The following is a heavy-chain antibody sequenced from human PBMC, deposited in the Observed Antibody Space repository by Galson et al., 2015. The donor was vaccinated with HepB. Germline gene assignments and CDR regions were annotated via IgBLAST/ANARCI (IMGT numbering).Heavy chain of an antibody. CDR1: GYTFTSYA. CDR2: INAGNGNT. J-gene: IGHJ4*02. Sequence: SVKVSCKASGYTFTSYAMHWVRQAPGQRLEWMGWINAGNGNTKYSQKFRGRVTITRDTSATTAYMELYSLRSEDTAVYYCTRGFCSTITCPPGGHWGQGTLVTVSS. V-gene: IGHV1-3*01. D-gene: IGHD2-2*01. CDR3: TRGFCSTITCPPGGH.